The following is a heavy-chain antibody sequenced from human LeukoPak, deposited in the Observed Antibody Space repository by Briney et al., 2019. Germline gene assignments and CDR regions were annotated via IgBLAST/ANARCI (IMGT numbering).Heavy chain of an antibody. Sequence: GGSLRLSCAASGFTFSSYGMHWVRQAPGKGLEWVAVISYDGSNKYYADSVKGRFTISRDNSKNTLYLQMNSLRAEDTAVYYCAKDRDSSSWYRAYFDYWGQGTLVTVSS. CDR3: AKDRDSSSWYRAYFDY. V-gene: IGHV3-30*18. CDR2: ISYDGSNK. J-gene: IGHJ4*02. CDR1: GFTFSSYG. D-gene: IGHD6-13*01.